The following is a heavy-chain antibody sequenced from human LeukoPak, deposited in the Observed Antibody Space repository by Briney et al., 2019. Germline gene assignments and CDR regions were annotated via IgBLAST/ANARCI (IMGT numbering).Heavy chain of an antibody. CDR1: GGSISNYY. D-gene: IGHD3-9*01. V-gene: IGHV4-59*08. J-gene: IGHJ4*02. CDR3: ARADYDILTGYPTHPFDY. Sequence: SSETLSLTCTVSGGSISNYYWNWIRQPPGKGLEWIGYLYYNGSTNCNPSLKSRVTISVDTSKNQFSLRLNSVTAADTAVFYCARADYDILTGYPTHPFDYWGQGTLVTVSS. CDR2: LYYNGST.